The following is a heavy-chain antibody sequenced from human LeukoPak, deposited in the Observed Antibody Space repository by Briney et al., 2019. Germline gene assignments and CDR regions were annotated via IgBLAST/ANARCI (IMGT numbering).Heavy chain of an antibody. CDR3: ARPPRGSSGWYFYGY. Sequence: GASVKVSCKASGYTFTGYYMHWVRQAPGQGLEWMGRINPNNGATNYAQKLQGRVTITGDTSISTAYMELSSLRSEDTAVYYCARPPRGSSGWYFYGYWGQGTLVTASS. J-gene: IGHJ4*02. V-gene: IGHV1-2*06. CDR2: INPNNGAT. D-gene: IGHD6-19*01. CDR1: GYTFTGYY.